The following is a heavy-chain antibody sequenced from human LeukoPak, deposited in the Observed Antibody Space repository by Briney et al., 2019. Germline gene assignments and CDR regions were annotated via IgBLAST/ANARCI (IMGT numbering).Heavy chain of an antibody. J-gene: IGHJ4*02. V-gene: IGHV4-4*09. CDR1: GGSISSYY. CDR2: ICTSGST. Sequence: SETLSLTCTVSGGSISSYYWSWIRQPPGKGLEWIGYICTSGSTNYNPSLKSRVTISVDTSKNQFSLKLSSVTAADTAVYYCARQSSGWDKNFDYWGQGTLVTVSS. CDR3: ARQSSGWDKNFDY. D-gene: IGHD6-19*01.